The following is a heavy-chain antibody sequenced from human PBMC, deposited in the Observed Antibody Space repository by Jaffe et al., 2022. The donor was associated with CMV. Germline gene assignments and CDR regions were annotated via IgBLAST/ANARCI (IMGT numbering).Heavy chain of an antibody. CDR3: ARFTRAGNTGYEIDP. Sequence: QVTLKESGPVLINPTETLTLTCTVSGFSLSDTSMGVTWIRQPPGKALEWLAHIFWTDEKSYTTSLKSSLTISKDTSKSQVVLTMTNVDPADTATYYCARFTRAGNTGYEIDPWGQGTLVTVSS. CDR2: IFWTDEK. CDR1: GFSLSDTSMG. V-gene: IGHV2-26*02. J-gene: IGHJ5*02. D-gene: IGHD5-12*01.